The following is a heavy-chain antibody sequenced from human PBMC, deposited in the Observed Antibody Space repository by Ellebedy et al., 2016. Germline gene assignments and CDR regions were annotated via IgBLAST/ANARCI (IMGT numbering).Heavy chain of an antibody. Sequence: GESLKISCKGSGNNFTSDLIAWVRQKPGKGLEWMGIIYPGDSPTKYSPSFQGHVTLPADKSISAAYLQWSSLKASDTAVYYCAKRGLLGGWYASWGQGTPVTVSS. CDR3: AKRGLLGGWYAS. J-gene: IGHJ5*01. V-gene: IGHV5-51*01. CDR2: IYPGDSPT. D-gene: IGHD4-23*01. CDR1: GNNFTSDL.